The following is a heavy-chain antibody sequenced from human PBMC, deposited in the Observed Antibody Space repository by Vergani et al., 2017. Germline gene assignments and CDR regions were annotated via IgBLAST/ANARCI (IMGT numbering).Heavy chain of an antibody. V-gene: IGHV4-59*02. CDR3: ARSRIYYGAGSPDY. CDR2: VSFRGDT. Sequence: QVKLQESGPGLVKPSETLSLTCTVSGASVNSYYWSWIRQPPGKVLEWMGYVSFRGDTLYDPSVKGRMTISHNTSSNQFSLYLTSVTAADTAVYYCARSRIYYGAGSPDYWGQGTLVTVSS. CDR1: GASVNSYY. D-gene: IGHD3-10*01. J-gene: IGHJ4*02.